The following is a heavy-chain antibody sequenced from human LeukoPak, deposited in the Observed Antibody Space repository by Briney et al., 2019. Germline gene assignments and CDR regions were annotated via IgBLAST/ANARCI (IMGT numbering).Heavy chain of an antibody. Sequence: SVKVSCKASGGTFSNYATSWVRQAPGQGLEWMGGIIPIFGTANHAQKFQGRVTITADESTSTAYMELSSLRSEDTAVYYCARAQVGATDLGFDYWGQGTLVTVSS. CDR3: ARAQVGATDLGFDY. CDR2: IIPIFGTA. D-gene: IGHD1-26*01. V-gene: IGHV1-69*01. CDR1: GGTFSNYA. J-gene: IGHJ4*02.